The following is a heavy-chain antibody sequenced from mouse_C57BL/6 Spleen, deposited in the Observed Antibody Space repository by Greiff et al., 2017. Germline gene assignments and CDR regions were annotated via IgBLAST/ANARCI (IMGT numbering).Heavy chain of an antibody. J-gene: IGHJ4*01. CDR3: ARLGYCGSSYNYAMDY. V-gene: IGHV1-64*01. D-gene: IGHD1-1*01. CDR1: GYTFTSYW. Sequence: QVQLQQPGAELVKPGASVKLSCKASGYTFTSYWMHWVKQRPGQGLEWIGMIHPNSGSTNYNEKFKSKATLTVDKSSSTAYMQLSSLTSEDSAVYYCARLGYCGSSYNYAMDYWGQGTSVTVSS. CDR2: IHPNSGST.